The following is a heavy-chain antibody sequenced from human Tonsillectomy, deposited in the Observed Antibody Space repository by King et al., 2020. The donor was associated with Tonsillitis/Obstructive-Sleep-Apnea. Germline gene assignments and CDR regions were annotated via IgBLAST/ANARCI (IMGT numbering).Heavy chain of an antibody. Sequence: VQLVESGGGLVKPGGSLRLSCAASGFTFSDYYMSWIRQAPGKGLEWVSYISSSGSTIYYADSVKGRFTISRDNAKNSLYLQMNSLRAEDTAGYYCARDGQLWSYYYYYYYMDVWGKGTTVTVSS. CDR1: GFTFSDYY. CDR3: ARDGQLWSYYYYYYYMDV. D-gene: IGHD5-18*01. V-gene: IGHV3-11*01. J-gene: IGHJ6*03. CDR2: ISSSGSTI.